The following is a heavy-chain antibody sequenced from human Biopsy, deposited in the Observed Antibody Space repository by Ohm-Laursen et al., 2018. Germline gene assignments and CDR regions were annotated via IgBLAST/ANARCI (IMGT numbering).Heavy chain of an antibody. CDR2: IKQDGSED. J-gene: IGHJ6*02. CDR3: VRGRSMDV. CDR1: GFTFSSSW. V-gene: IGHV3-7*01. Sequence: SLRLSCSASGFTFSSSWMTWVRQAPGKGLEWVAMIKQDGSEDYYVDSVKGRFTISRDNAQKSLDLQLNGLRAEDTAVYYCVRGRSMDVWGQGTTVTVSS.